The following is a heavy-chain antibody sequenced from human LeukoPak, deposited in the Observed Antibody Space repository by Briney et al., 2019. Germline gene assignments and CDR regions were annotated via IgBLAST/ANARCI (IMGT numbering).Heavy chain of an antibody. Sequence: GGSLRLSCAASGFTFSSYGMHWVRQAPGKGLEWVAVISYDGSNKYYADSVKGRFTISRDNSKNTLYLQMNSLRAEDTAVYYCARVRRSGYYYYYYYMDVWGKGTTVTISS. CDR2: ISYDGSNK. D-gene: IGHD3-3*01. CDR1: GFTFSSYG. V-gene: IGHV3-30*03. J-gene: IGHJ6*03. CDR3: ARVRRSGYYYYYYYMDV.